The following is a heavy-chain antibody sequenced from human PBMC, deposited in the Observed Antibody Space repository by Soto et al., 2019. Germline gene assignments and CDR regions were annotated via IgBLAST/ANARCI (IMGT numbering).Heavy chain of an antibody. V-gene: IGHV3-30-3*01. CDR1: GFTFSSYA. D-gene: IGHD1-26*01. CDR2: ISYDGSNK. Sequence: QVQLVESGGGVVQPGRSLRLSCAASGFTFSSYAMHWVRQAPGKGLEWVAVISYDGSNKYYAESVKGRFTISRDNSKNTLYLQMNSLRAEDTAVYYCARDRGGMGGMDVWGQGTTVTVSS. CDR3: ARDRGGMGGMDV. J-gene: IGHJ6*02.